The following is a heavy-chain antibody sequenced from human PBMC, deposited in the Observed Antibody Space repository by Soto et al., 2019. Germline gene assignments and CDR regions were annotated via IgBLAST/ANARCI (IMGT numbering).Heavy chain of an antibody. V-gene: IGHV3-23*01. CDR3: AKRRGAGGHFDY. J-gene: IGHJ4*02. CDR2: VSSGGGT. D-gene: IGHD2-15*01. Sequence: QPGGSLRLSCAASGFTFSTYAMGWVRQAPGKGLEWVSVVSSGGGTHYADSVKGRFTVSRDNSKNTLSLQMNSLRADDTAVYYCAKRRGAGGHFDYWGQGALVTVS. CDR1: GFTFSTYA.